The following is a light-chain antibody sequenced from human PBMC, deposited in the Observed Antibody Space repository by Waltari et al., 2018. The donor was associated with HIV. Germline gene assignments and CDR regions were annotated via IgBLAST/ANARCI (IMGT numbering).Light chain of an antibody. Sequence: DIQKTQSPSSLSASVGDSVTITCRASQTVNNQLNWYQQKPGEAPKVVIYDAATLQSGVPSRFRGGGSWTDFTLTITSLQLDDFATYFCQQSFSYPLTFGPGTKVDI. CDR3: QQSFSYPLT. CDR2: DAA. CDR1: QTVNNQ. V-gene: IGKV1-39*01. J-gene: IGKJ3*01.